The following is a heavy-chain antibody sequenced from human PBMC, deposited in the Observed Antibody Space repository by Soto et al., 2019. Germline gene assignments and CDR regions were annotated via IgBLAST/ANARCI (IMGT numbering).Heavy chain of an antibody. D-gene: IGHD2-15*01. Sequence: ASVKVSCKASGYTFTSYAMHWVRQAPGQRLEWMGWINAGNGNTKYSQKFQGRVTITRDTSASTAYMELSSLRSEDTAVYYFARGGGQTRWVAAIGFAFDIWGQGTMVTVSS. CDR2: INAGNGNT. CDR3: ARGGGQTRWVAAIGFAFDI. J-gene: IGHJ3*02. V-gene: IGHV1-3*01. CDR1: GYTFTSYA.